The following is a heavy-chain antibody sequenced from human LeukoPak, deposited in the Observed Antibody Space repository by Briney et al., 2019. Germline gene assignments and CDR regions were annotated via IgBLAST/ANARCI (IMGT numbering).Heavy chain of an antibody. CDR3: ARAVYDYIWGSYRFDY. CDR2: IYYSGST. CDR1: GGSISSGGYY. D-gene: IGHD3-16*02. J-gene: IGHJ4*02. V-gene: IGHV4-31*03. Sequence: SQTLSLTCTVSGGSISSGGYYWSWIRQHPGKGLEWIGFIYYSGSTYYNPSLKSRVTFSVDTSKNQFSLKLSSVNAADTAVYYCARAVYDYIWGSYRFDYWGQGALVTVSS.